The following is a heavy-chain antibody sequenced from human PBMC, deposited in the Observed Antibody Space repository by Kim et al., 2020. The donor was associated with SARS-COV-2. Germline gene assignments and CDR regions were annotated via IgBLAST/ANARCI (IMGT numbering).Heavy chain of an antibody. V-gene: IGHV1-46*01. CDR1: GYTFTSYY. D-gene: IGHD6-19*01. CDR2: INPSGGST. Sequence: ASVKVSCKASGYTFTSYYMHWVRQAPGQGLEWMGIINPSGGSTSYAQKFQGRVTMTRDTSTSTVYMELSSLRSEDTAVYYCAREFGIAVADEPFDYWGQGTLVTVSS. J-gene: IGHJ4*02. CDR3: AREFGIAVADEPFDY.